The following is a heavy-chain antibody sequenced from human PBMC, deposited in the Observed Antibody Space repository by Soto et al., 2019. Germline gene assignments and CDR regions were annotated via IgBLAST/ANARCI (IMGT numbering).Heavy chain of an antibody. CDR1: GGSITNSNW. J-gene: IGHJ4*02. CDR3: ARGPPIVGNTTPLDS. Sequence: SETLSLTCTVSGGSITNSNWWSWVRLPPAKGLEWIGDIYHAGSTKYDPSLERRVTISVDTSNNQFALTLTSVTAADTAVYFCARGPPIVGNTTPLDSWGQGTLVTVSS. D-gene: IGHD1-26*01. V-gene: IGHV4-4*02. CDR2: IYHAGST.